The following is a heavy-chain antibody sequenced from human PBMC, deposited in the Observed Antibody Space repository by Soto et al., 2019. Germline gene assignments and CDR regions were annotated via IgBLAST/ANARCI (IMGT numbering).Heavy chain of an antibody. CDR2: INHSGST. D-gene: IGHD2-8*02. Sequence: PSETLSLTCSVSGASISSYYWTWIRQTPGTGLEWIGEINHSGSTNYNPSLKSRVTISVDTSKNQFSLKLTSVTAADTAVYYCARDKITGLFDYWGQGTLVTVSS. J-gene: IGHJ4*02. V-gene: IGHV4-34*01. CDR1: GASISSYY. CDR3: ARDKITGLFDY.